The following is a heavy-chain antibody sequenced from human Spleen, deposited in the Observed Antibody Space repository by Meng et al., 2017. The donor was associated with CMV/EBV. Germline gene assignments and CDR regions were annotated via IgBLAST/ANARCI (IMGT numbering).Heavy chain of an antibody. J-gene: IGHJ6*02. V-gene: IGHV1-69*05. D-gene: IGHD3-3*01. CDR3: ARDPRQRFLEWLPYGMDV. CDR1: GGTFSSYA. CDR2: IIPIFGTA. Sequence: SVKVSCKASGGTFSSYAIIWVRQAPGQGLEWMGEIIPIFGTANYAQKFQGRVTITTDESTSTAYMELSSLRSEDTAVYCCARDPRQRFLEWLPYGMDVWGQGTTVTVSS.